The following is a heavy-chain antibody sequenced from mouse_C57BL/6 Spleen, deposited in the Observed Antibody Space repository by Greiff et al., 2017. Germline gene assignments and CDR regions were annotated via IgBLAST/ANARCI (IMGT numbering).Heavy chain of an antibody. D-gene: IGHD1-1*01. CDR1: GYSITSGYY. CDR3: ASSYGSSLYWYFDV. Sequence: VQLKESGPGLVKPSQSLSLTCSVTGYSITSGYYWNWIRQFPGNKLEWMGYISYDGSNNYNPSLKNRISITRDTSKNQFFLKLNSVTTEDTATYYCASSYGSSLYWYFDVWGTGTTVTVSS. CDR2: ISYDGSN. V-gene: IGHV3-6*01. J-gene: IGHJ1*03.